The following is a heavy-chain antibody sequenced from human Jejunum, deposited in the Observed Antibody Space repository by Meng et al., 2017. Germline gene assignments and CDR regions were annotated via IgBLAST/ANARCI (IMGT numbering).Heavy chain of an antibody. CDR2: TYYRSKYYN. Sequence: QVQLQEAGQRPVKPSQTLLLACAISGDSVSSNSAAWNWIRQSPSRGLEWLGRTYYRSKYYNDYALSVKSRITINPDTSKNQFSLQLNSVTPEDTAIYYCARDWGDVRGGFDFWGQGTLVTVSS. CDR3: ARDWGDVRGGFDF. D-gene: IGHD3-10*02. CDR1: GDSVSSNSAA. V-gene: IGHV6-1*01. J-gene: IGHJ4*02.